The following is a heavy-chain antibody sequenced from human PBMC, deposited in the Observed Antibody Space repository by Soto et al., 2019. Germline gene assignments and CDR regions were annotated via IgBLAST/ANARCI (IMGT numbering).Heavy chain of an antibody. Sequence: SVKVSCKASGFTFTSSAMQWVRQARGQRLEWIGWIVVGSGNTNYAQKFQERVTITRDMSTSTAYMELSSPRSEDTAVYYCGADNGSGSYKPPTYWGQGTLVTVSS. D-gene: IGHD3-10*01. J-gene: IGHJ4*02. CDR3: GADNGSGSYKPPTY. V-gene: IGHV1-58*02. CDR1: GFTFTSSA. CDR2: IVVGSGNT.